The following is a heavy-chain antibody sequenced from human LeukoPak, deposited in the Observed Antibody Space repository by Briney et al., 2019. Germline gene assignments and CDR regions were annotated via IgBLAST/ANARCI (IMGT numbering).Heavy chain of an antibody. V-gene: IGHV5-51*01. CDR3: ARLRIATTYYYYYGMDV. J-gene: IGHJ6*02. Sequence: GESLKISCKGSGYSFTSYWIGWVRQMPGKGLEWMGIIYPGDSDTRYSPSSQGQVTISADKSISTAYLQWSSLKASDTAMYYCARLRIATTYYYYYGMDVWGQGTTVTVSS. CDR1: GYSFTSYW. D-gene: IGHD1-14*01. CDR2: IYPGDSDT.